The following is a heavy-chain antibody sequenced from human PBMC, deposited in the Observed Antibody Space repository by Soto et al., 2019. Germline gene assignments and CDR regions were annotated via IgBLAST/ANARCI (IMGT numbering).Heavy chain of an antibody. D-gene: IGHD3-16*02. CDR1: GGSFSGYY. J-gene: IGHJ6*03. Sequence: SETLSLTCAVYGGSFSGYYWSWIRQPPGKGLEWIGEINHSGSTNYNPSLKSRVTISVDTSKNQFSLKLSSVTAADTAVYYCARARNIWGSYRPYYYYYYYLDVWGKGTTVTVSS. CDR3: ARARNIWGSYRPYYYYYYYLDV. CDR2: INHSGST. V-gene: IGHV4-34*01.